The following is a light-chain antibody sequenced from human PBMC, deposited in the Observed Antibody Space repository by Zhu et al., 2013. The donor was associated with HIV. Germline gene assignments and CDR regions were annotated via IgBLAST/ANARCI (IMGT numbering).Light chain of an antibody. CDR2: GSS. CDR3: QRFGSSVTWT. CDR1: QTVSYRH. Sequence: EIVLMQSPGSPSLSRGESATLSCRASQTVSYRHIAWYHQKPGQPPRLLLYGSSSRAPGIPERFSGSGSGTDFTLTITGLEPEDFGMYFCQRFGSSVTWTFGQGTKLEIK. V-gene: IGKV3-20*01. J-gene: IGKJ1*01.